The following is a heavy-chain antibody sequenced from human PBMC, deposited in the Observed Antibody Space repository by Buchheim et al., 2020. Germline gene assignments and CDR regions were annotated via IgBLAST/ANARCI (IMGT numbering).Heavy chain of an antibody. Sequence: QVQLQESGPGLVKPSQTLSLTCTVSGGSISSGDYYWSWIRQPPGKGLEWIGYIYYSGSTYYNPSLKSRVTISVDTSKNHISLKLSSVTAADTAVYYCARGFVNGWWLQNLGGYFDYWGQGTL. J-gene: IGHJ4*02. V-gene: IGHV4-30-4*01. CDR1: GGSISSGDYY. D-gene: IGHD5-24*01. CDR3: ARGFVNGWWLQNLGGYFDY. CDR2: IYYSGST.